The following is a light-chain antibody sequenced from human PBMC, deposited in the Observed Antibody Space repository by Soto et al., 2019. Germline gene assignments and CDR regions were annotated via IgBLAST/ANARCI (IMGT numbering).Light chain of an antibody. CDR2: DVF. J-gene: IGLJ1*01. Sequence: QSPLTQPASVSGAPGQSITISCAGTSKDVGGYDFVSWYQQHPGKAPKVVIYDVFNRPSGVSNRFSGSKSGNTASLTIPALQADDEADYYCSAYSSSSTRVFVTVTKVTVL. CDR3: SAYSSSSTRV. V-gene: IGLV2-14*01. CDR1: SKDVGGYDF.